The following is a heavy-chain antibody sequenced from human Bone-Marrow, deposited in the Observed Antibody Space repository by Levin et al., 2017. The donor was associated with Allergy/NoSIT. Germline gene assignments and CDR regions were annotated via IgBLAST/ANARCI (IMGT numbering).Heavy chain of an antibody. Sequence: PGGSLRLSCAASGFTFSSYAMHWVRQAPGKGLEWVAVISYDGSNKYYADSVKGRFTISRDNSKNTLYLQMNSLRAEDTAVYYCARDLGITGTTGSLRAPKPYYYYGMDVWGQGTTVTVSS. D-gene: IGHD1-7*01. CDR2: ISYDGSNK. J-gene: IGHJ6*02. CDR3: ARDLGITGTTGSLRAPKPYYYYGMDV. CDR1: GFTFSSYA. V-gene: IGHV3-30-3*01.